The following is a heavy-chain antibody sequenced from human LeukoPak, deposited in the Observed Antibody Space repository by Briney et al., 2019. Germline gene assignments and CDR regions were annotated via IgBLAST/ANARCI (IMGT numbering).Heavy chain of an antibody. CDR1: GFTFSTYW. CDR3: ARNQRRLDY. D-gene: IGHD1-14*01. J-gene: IGHJ4*02. Sequence: GGSLRLSCAASGFTFSTYWMSWVRQAPGKGLELVANIKQGGSEKYYVDSVKGRFTISRDNNAKNSLYLQLNSLRADDTAVYYCARNQRRLDYWGQGALVTVSS. CDR2: IKQGGSEK. V-gene: IGHV3-7*01.